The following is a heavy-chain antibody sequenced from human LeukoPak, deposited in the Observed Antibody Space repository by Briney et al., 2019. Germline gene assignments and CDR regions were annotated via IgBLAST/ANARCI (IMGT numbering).Heavy chain of an antibody. V-gene: IGHV4-59*02. CDR1: GGSVSGYY. CDR2: VYYSGST. D-gene: IGHD2-15*01. Sequence: SETLSLTCVVSGGSVSGYYWGWIRQLPGRGLEWIGYVYYSGSTNYNPSFKSRITISVDTSRNQFSLQLSSVTAADTAVYYCARIHRYCSGGACYVLDNWGQGTLVAVSS. J-gene: IGHJ4*02. CDR3: ARIHRYCSGGACYVLDN.